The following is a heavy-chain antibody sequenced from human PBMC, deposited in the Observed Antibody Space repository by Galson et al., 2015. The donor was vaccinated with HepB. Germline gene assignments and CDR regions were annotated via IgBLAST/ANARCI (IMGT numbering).Heavy chain of an antibody. CDR3: AKDPPAIN. J-gene: IGHJ4*02. CDR1: GFTFSSYA. Sequence: SLRLSCAASGFTFSSYAMNWVRQAPGKGLEWVSAINDIGNYAYYAGSVQGRFTISRDNSKNTLFLQMNSLRVDDTAVYYCAKDPPAINWGQGTLVTVSS. V-gene: IGHV3-23*01. CDR2: INDIGNYA.